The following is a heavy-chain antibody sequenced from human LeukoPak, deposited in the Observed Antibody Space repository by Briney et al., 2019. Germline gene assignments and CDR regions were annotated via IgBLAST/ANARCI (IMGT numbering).Heavy chain of an antibody. CDR3: ASSDLSPFDY. CDR1: GFTVSSNY. CDR2: IYSGGST. D-gene: IGHD3-16*02. V-gene: IGHV3-53*01. J-gene: IGHJ4*02. Sequence: QTGGSLRLSCAASGFTVSSNYMSWVRQAPGKGLEWVSVIYSGGSTYYADSVKGRSTISRDNSKNTLYLQMNSLRAEDTAVYYCASSDLSPFDYWGQGTLVTVSS.